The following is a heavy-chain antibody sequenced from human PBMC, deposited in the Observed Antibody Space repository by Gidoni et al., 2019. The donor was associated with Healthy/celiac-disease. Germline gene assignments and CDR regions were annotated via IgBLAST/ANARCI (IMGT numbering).Heavy chain of an antibody. J-gene: IGHJ4*02. D-gene: IGHD1-1*01. CDR2: IGSSSSYI. Sequence: EVQLVESGGGLGTPGGFLGRPCAAWGFTFSSYSMNWVRQAPGEGQEWASAIGSSSSYIDNAESVKARFTISRDNAKNSLYLQMNSLRAEDTAVYYCATNGNDEGSGYWGQGTLVTVSS. CDR3: ATNGNDEGSGY. V-gene: IGHV3-21*01. CDR1: GFTFSSYS.